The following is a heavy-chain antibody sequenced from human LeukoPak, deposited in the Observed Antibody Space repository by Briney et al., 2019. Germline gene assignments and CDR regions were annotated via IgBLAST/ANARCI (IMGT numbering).Heavy chain of an antibody. CDR2: INHSGST. D-gene: IGHD2-2*01. CDR1: GGSISSSSYY. Sequence: KSSETLSLTCTVSGGSISSSSYYWSWIRQPPGKGLEWIGEINHSGSTNYNPSLKSRVTISVDTSKNQFSLKLSSVTAADTAVYYCAREGGSIVVVPAAVDVWGQGTTVTVSS. V-gene: IGHV4-39*07. J-gene: IGHJ6*02. CDR3: AREGGSIVVVPAAVDV.